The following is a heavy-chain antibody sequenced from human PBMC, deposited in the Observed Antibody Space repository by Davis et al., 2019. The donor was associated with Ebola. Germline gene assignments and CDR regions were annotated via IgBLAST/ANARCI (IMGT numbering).Heavy chain of an antibody. J-gene: IGHJ5*02. CDR3: ARRVPMGNWFDP. Sequence: MPSETLSLTCTVSGGSISDHYWCWIRQPPGKALEWIGYIYYDGTTNYNPPLKSRVTISLDPSKNQLSLKLSSVTAADTAVYYCARRVPMGNWFDPWGQGTLVTVSS. CDR2: IYYDGTT. CDR1: GGSISDHY. D-gene: IGHD3-10*01. V-gene: IGHV4-59*08.